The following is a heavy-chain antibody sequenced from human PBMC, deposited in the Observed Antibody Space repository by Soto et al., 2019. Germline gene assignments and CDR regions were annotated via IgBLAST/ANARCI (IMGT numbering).Heavy chain of an antibody. CDR2: ISPYSGKT. CDR1: GYPFTSNG. CDR3: ARDLTVGANTEAFGF. D-gene: IGHD1-26*01. J-gene: IGHJ3*01. Sequence: QVQLVQSGAEVKKPGASVKVSCKASGYPFTSNGISWVRQAPGQGLEWMGWISPYSGKTNFAQKLPGSVTMTTDTSTSTAYMELRSLRSDDTAVYSCARDLTVGANTEAFGFWGQGTMVTVSS. V-gene: IGHV1-18*01.